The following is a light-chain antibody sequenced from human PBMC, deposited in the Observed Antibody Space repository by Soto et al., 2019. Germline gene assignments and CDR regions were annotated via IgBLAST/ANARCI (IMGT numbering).Light chain of an antibody. Sequence: SSELTQSPSLSVAPGKTAIFTCGGNNIGAKSVHWYQQKPGQAPVVAIYYGRDRPSGIPERFSGSNSGNTATLTISRVEAGDEADYYCQVWDTTADLGVFGGGTKLTVL. CDR2: YGR. V-gene: IGLV3-21*04. J-gene: IGLJ3*02. CDR3: QVWDTTADLGV. CDR1: NIGAKS.